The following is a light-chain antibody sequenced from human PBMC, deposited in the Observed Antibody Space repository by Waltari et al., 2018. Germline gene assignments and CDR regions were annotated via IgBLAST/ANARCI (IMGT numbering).Light chain of an antibody. CDR2: WAS. J-gene: IGKJ4*01. Sequence: DIVMTQSPDPLAVSLGERATIACMSSQSILSSPDKRNYLNWLQQKPGQPPKLLIYWASIREYGVPERCNGRGSGTHCTLTINNLQAEEVAIYYCKHCLGRPRTFGGGTKVEI. CDR3: KHCLGRPRT. CDR1: QSILSSPDKRNY. V-gene: IGKV4-1*01.